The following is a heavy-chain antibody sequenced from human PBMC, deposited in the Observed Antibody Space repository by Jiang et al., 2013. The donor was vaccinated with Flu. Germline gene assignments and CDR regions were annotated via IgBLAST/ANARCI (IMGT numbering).Heavy chain of an antibody. V-gene: IGHV3-33*01. D-gene: IGHD1-26*01. Sequence: QLLESGGGVVQPGRSLRLSCAASGFTFSSYGMHWVRQAPGKGLEWVAVIWYDGSNKYYVDSVKGRFTISRDNSKNTLYLQMNSLRAEDTAVYYCARGSEGGAEFDPWGQGTLVTVSS. CDR1: GFTFSSYG. J-gene: IGHJ5*02. CDR3: ARGSEGGAEFDP. CDR2: IWYDGSNK.